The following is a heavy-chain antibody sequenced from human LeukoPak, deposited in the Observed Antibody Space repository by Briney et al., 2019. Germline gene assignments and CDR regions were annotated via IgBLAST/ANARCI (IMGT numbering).Heavy chain of an antibody. CDR1: GGTFSSYA. D-gene: IGHD5-24*01. J-gene: IGHJ3*02. Sequence: ASVKVSCKASGGTFSSYAISWVRQPPGQGLEWMGRIIPIFGTANYAQKFQGRVTITADESTTTSYMELSSLRSEDTAVYYCARDLENGYIDPDDAFDIWGQGTMVTVSS. CDR3: ARDLENGYIDPDDAFDI. V-gene: IGHV1-69*15. CDR2: IIPIFGTA.